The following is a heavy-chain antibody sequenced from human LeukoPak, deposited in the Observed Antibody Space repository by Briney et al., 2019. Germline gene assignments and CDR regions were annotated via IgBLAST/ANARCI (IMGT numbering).Heavy chain of an antibody. Sequence: SETLSLTCAVYGGSFSSRSYYWGWIRQPPGKGLEWIGSIYYSGSTYYKPSLKSRVTISVDTSKNQFSLKLSSVTAADTAVYYCARHIKVGASSPDSNWFDPWGQGTLVTVSS. CDR1: GGSFSSRSYY. V-gene: IGHV4-39*01. J-gene: IGHJ5*02. D-gene: IGHD1-26*01. CDR3: ARHIKVGASSPDSNWFDP. CDR2: IYYSGST.